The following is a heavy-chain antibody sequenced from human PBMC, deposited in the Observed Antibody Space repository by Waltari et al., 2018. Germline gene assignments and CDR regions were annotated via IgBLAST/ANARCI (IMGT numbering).Heavy chain of an antibody. Sequence: QVQLQQWGAGLLKPSETLSLTCAVYGGSFSGYYWSWIRQPPGKGLEWIGEINHSGSTNYNPSRKSRVTISVDTSKNQFSMKLSSLRSEDTAVYYCARGDPQEYSGYDFDYWGQGTLVTVSS. CDR3: ARGDPQEYSGYDFDY. CDR1: GGSFSGYY. D-gene: IGHD5-12*01. CDR2: INHSGST. V-gene: IGHV4-34*01. J-gene: IGHJ4*02.